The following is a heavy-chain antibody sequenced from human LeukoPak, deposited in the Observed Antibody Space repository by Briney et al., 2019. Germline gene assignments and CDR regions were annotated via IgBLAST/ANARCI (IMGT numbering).Heavy chain of an antibody. CDR3: AKGGEVMVRGVTPFDY. V-gene: IGHV3-23*01. CDR2: IDYSGGST. Sequence: PGGSLRLSCTASGFTLSSYEMSWIRQAPGKGLEWVSSIDYSGGSTHYADSVMGRFTISRDNSKNTLYLQLNSLSADDTAVYYCAKGGEVMVRGVTPFDYWGQGTLVTVSS. CDR1: GFTLSSYE. D-gene: IGHD3-10*01. J-gene: IGHJ4*02.